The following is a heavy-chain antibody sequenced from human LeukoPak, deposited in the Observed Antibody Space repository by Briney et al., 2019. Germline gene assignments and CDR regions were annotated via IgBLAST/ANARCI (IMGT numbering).Heavy chain of an antibody. D-gene: IGHD2-8*02. V-gene: IGHV3-15*01. Sequence: GGSLRLSCAASGFTFSDAWMSWVRQAPGKGLEWVGHIKSRTDGGTTDYAAPVKGRFTISTDDSKNTLYLQMNSLKTEDTGVYYCTTEGGVFTHYWGQGTLVTVSS. CDR1: GFTFSDAW. CDR2: IKSRTDGGTT. CDR3: TTEGGVFTHY. J-gene: IGHJ4*02.